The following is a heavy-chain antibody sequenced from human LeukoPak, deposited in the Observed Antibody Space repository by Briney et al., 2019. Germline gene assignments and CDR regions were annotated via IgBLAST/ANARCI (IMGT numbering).Heavy chain of an antibody. J-gene: IGHJ6*02. CDR3: ARGPLVIVPAAINYYYGMDV. CDR1: GYTFTSYD. CDR2: MNPNSGNT. V-gene: IGHV1-8*01. D-gene: IGHD2-2*01. Sequence: ASAKVSCKASGYTFTSYDINWVRQATGQGLEWMGWMNPNSGNTGYAQKFQGRVTMTRNTSISTAYMELSSLRSEDTAVYYCARGPLVIVPAAINYYYGMDVWGQGTTVTVSS.